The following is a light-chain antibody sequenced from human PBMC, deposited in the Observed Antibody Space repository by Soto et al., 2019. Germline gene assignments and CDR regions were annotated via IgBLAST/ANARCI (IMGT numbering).Light chain of an antibody. CDR2: DAS. CDR3: QVSAICPIT. Sequence: VLTQSPGTLSLCTGERATLSCRASQTVRNNYLAWYQQKPGQAPRLLIYDASSRATGIPDRFSGGGSGTDFTLTISILQPEDFAVYYCQVSAICPITFGEGSKVDIK. V-gene: IGKV3-20*01. CDR1: QTVRNNY. J-gene: IGKJ4*01.